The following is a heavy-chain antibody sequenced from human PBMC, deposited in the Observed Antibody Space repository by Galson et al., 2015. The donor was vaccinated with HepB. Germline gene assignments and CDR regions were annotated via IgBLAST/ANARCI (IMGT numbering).Heavy chain of an antibody. CDR3: ARLGYYASGSSEPDAFDI. CDR1: GGSISSYY. V-gene: IGHV4-59*08. CDR2: IHYSVRT. D-gene: IGHD3-10*01. J-gene: IGHJ3*02. Sequence: ETLSLTCAVSGGSISSYYWSWIRQPPGKGLEWIGYIHYSVRTNYKPSLKSRVTVSVDTSKNQFSLKLNSVTAADTAVYYCARLGYYASGSSEPDAFDIWGQGTMVTVSS.